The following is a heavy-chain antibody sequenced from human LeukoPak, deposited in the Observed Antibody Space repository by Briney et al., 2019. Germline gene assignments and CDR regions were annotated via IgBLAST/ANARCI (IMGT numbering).Heavy chain of an antibody. Sequence: GGSLRLSCAASGFTFSSYGMHWVRQAPGKGLEWVAFIRYDGSNKYYADSVKGRFTISRDNSKNTLYLQMNSLRAEDTAVYYCARGQEGYYYDSSGYYQGPLDYWGQGTLVTVSS. CDR3: ARGQEGYYYDSSGYYQGPLDY. CDR2: IRYDGSNK. D-gene: IGHD3-22*01. V-gene: IGHV3-30*02. J-gene: IGHJ4*02. CDR1: GFTFSSYG.